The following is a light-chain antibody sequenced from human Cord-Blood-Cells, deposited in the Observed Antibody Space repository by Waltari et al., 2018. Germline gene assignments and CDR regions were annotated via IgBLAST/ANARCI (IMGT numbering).Light chain of an antibody. CDR1: SGHSSYA. CDR2: LNSDGSH. V-gene: IGLV4-69*01. J-gene: IGLJ1*01. CDR3: QTWGTGIQV. Sequence: QLVLTQSPSASASLRASFKLTCTLSSGHSSYAIACHQQQPEKGPRYLMKLNSDGSHSKGDGIPDRFSGSSSGAERYLTISSLQSEDEADYYCQTWGTGIQVFGTGTKVTVL.